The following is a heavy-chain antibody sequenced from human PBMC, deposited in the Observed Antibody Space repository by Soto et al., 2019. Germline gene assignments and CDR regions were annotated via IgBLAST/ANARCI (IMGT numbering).Heavy chain of an antibody. Sequence: PGGSLRLSCAASGFTFSSYAMSWVRQAPGKGLEWVSAISGSGGSTYYADSVKGRFTISRDNSKNTLYLQMNSLRAEDTAVYYCAKNGDRRSPPTIAVARINWFDPWGQGTMVTVSS. CDR1: GFTFSSYA. D-gene: IGHD6-19*01. V-gene: IGHV3-23*01. J-gene: IGHJ5*01. CDR3: AKNGDRRSPPTIAVARINWFDP. CDR2: ISGSGGST.